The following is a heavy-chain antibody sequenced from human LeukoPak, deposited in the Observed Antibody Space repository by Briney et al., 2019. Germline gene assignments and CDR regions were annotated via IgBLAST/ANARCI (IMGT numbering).Heavy chain of an antibody. CDR2: ISANTGNT. Sequence: GASVKVSCKASGYTFSTYGITWVRQAPEQGLEWMGWISANTGNTKYAQRLQGRVTMTTDTPTSTAYMELRSLRSDDTAVYYCAREDSATVDYWGQGTLVTVSS. D-gene: IGHD5-18*01. CDR3: AREDSATVDY. V-gene: IGHV1-18*01. J-gene: IGHJ4*02. CDR1: GYTFSTYG.